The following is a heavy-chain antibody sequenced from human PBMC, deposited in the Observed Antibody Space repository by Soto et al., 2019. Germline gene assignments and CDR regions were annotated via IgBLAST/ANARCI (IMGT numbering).Heavy chain of an antibody. Sequence: GGSLRLSCTASGFTFNTYAVSWVRQAPGKWLEWVSAVSGGGVPTYYADSVKGRFTISRDNSKNTLYLQMNSLRAEDTALYFCARGPHFWSAYSYFVYWGQGTLVTVSS. CDR1: GFTFNTYA. V-gene: IGHV3-23*01. D-gene: IGHD3-3*02. CDR2: VSGGGVPT. J-gene: IGHJ4*02. CDR3: ARGPHFWSAYSYFVY.